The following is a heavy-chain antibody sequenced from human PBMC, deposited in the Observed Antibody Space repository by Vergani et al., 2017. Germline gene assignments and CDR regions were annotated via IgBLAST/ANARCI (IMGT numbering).Heavy chain of an antibody. CDR1: GDSVSSNSAA. V-gene: IGHV6-1*01. CDR3: ARDRECSSTSFYTGHGAFDI. J-gene: IGHJ3*02. Sequence: QVQLQQSGPGLVKPSQTLLLTCAISGDSVSSNSAAWNWIRQSPSRGLEWLGRTYYRSKWYNDYAVSVKSRITINPDTSKNQFSLQLNSVTPEDTAVYYCARDRECSSTSFYTGHGAFDIWGQGTMVTVSS. CDR2: TYYRSKWYN. D-gene: IGHD2-2*02.